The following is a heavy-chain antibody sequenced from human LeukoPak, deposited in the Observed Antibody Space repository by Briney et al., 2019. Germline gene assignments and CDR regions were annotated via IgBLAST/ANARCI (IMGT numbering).Heavy chain of an antibody. V-gene: IGHV3-23*01. D-gene: IGHD4-17*01. CDR3: AKTTVTSRLDY. Sequence: GGSLRLSCAASDFTFSIYAMSWVRKAPGKGLGWVSTISGSSGSIFYADSVQGRFTISRDNSKNTLYLQMNSLRADDTAVYYCAKTTVTSRLDYWGQGTLVTVSS. CDR1: DFTFSIYA. J-gene: IGHJ4*02. CDR2: ISGSSGSI.